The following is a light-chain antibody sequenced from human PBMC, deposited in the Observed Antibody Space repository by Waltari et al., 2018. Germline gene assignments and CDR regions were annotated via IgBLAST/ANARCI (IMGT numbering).Light chain of an antibody. CDR3: QQRSNWPPNT. Sequence: EIVLTQSPATLSLSPGERATLSCRASQSVSSYLAWYQQKPGQAPRLLIYDASNRATGSPARFSGSGSGTDFTLTISSLEPEEFAVYYCQQRSNWPPNTFGQGTKLEIK. CDR1: QSVSSY. V-gene: IGKV3-11*01. J-gene: IGKJ2*01. CDR2: DAS.